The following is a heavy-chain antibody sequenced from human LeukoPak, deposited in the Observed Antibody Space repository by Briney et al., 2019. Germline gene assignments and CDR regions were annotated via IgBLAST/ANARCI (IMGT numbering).Heavy chain of an antibody. D-gene: IGHD3-10*01. CDR3: ARGGPSYYGSGSPFDY. CDR1: GGSISTYY. J-gene: IGHJ4*02. V-gene: IGHV4-59*01. Sequence: SETLSLTCTVSGGSISTYYWSWIRQPPGKELEWIGYIYYSGSTNYNPSLKSRLTISVDTSKNQFSLKLNSVTAADTAVYYCARGGPSYYGSGSPFDYWGQGTPVTISS. CDR2: IYYSGST.